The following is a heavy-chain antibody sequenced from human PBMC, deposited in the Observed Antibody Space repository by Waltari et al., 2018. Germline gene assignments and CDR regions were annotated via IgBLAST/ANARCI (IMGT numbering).Heavy chain of an antibody. D-gene: IGHD3-3*01. CDR3: ARTTITVFGVVVGALDN. J-gene: IGHJ4*02. Sequence: QVQLQQSGPGLVKPSQTLSLTCAISGDSVSSNRAALDWIRQSPSRGLEWLGRTYYRSKWYSHYAESVKSRMTINADTSKNEFSLQLTSVSPEDTGLYFCARTTITVFGVVVGALDNWGPGTLVTVSS. CDR2: TYYRSKWYS. CDR1: GDSVSSNRAA. V-gene: IGHV6-1*01.